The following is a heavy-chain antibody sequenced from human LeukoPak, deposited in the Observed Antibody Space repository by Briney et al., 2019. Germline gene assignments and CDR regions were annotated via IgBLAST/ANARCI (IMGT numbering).Heavy chain of an antibody. J-gene: IGHJ4*02. CDR2: VNGNGGST. Sequence: PGGSLRLSCAASGFTFSNYWMSWVRQAPGMGLEWVSGVNGNGGSTSYADSVKGRFTIFRDNSKNTVYLQMNSLRVEDTAVYYCAKSLYGGCDYWGQGTVVTVSS. CDR3: AKSLYGGCDY. V-gene: IGHV3-23*01. CDR1: GFTFSNYW. D-gene: IGHD3-16*02.